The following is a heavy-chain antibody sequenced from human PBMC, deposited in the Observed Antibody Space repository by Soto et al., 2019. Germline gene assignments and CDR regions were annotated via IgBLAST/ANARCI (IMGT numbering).Heavy chain of an antibody. D-gene: IGHD2-15*01. CDR2: IRSRPNSYAT. Sequence: EVQLVESGGGLVQPGGSLKLSCAASGFSFSGSAIHWVRQAPGKGLEWVGLIRSRPNSYATAYAASLKGRFTIARDDSKNTAYLQMNSLKFEDTAVYFCTRACSCGSCYSTSDFDYWGQGTLVTVSS. CDR1: GFSFSGSA. V-gene: IGHV3-73*02. CDR3: TRACSCGSCYSTSDFDY. J-gene: IGHJ4*02.